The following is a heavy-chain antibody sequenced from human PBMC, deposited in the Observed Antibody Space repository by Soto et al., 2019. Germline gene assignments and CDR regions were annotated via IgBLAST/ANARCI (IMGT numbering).Heavy chain of an antibody. J-gene: IGHJ1*01. CDR1: GFTFSSYA. CDR2: ISYDGSNK. V-gene: IGHV3-30-3*01. D-gene: IGHD3-22*01. Sequence: QVQLVESGGGVVQPGRSLRLSCAASGFTFSSYAMHWVRQAPGKGLEWVAVISYDGSNKYYADSVKGRFTISRDNSKNTLYLQMNSLRAEDTAVYYCARSSDERSGLNEYFQHWGQGTLVTVSS. CDR3: ARSSDERSGLNEYFQH.